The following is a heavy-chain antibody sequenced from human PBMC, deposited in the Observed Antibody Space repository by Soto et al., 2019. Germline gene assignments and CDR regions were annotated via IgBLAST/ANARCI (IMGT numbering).Heavy chain of an antibody. D-gene: IGHD6-19*01. Sequence: QVQLVESGGGVVQPGRSLRLSCAASGFTFSSYGMHWVRQAPGKGLEWVAVISYDGSNKYYADSVKGRFTISRDNSKNTLYLQMSSLRAEDTAVYYCAKGEIDSSGWYFNYHYYGMDVWGQGTTVTVSS. V-gene: IGHV3-30*18. J-gene: IGHJ6*02. CDR1: GFTFSSYG. CDR2: ISYDGSNK. CDR3: AKGEIDSSGWYFNYHYYGMDV.